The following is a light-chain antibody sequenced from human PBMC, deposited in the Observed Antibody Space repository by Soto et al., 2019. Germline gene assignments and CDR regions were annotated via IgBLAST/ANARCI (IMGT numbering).Light chain of an antibody. CDR2: DVS. CDR3: CSYAGSSTHV. CDR1: SSDVGGYKY. V-gene: IGLV2-11*01. Sequence: QSALTQPRSVSGSPGQSVTISCTGTSSDVGGYKYVSWFQQHPGKAPKVIIHDVSKRPSGVPDRFSGSKSGNTASLTISGLQTEDEADYYCCSYAGSSTHVFGTGTKLTVL. J-gene: IGLJ1*01.